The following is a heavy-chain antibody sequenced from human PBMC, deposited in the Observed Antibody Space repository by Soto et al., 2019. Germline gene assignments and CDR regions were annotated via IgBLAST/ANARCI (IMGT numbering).Heavy chain of an antibody. V-gene: IGHV1-3*01. CDR1: GYTFTNYA. Sequence: ASVKVSCKASGYTFTNYAMHWVRQAPGQRLEWMGWINAGNGNIKYSQKFQGRVTITRDTSASTAYMELSSLRSEDTVVFYCASSAVIAGYYYYGMDVWGQGTTVTVSS. D-gene: IGHD2-2*01. CDR3: ASSAVIAGYYYYGMDV. J-gene: IGHJ6*02. CDR2: INAGNGNI.